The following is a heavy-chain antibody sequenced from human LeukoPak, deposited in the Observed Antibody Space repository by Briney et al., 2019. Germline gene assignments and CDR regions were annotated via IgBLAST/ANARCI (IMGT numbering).Heavy chain of an antibody. V-gene: IGHV3-74*01. CDR2: INPNGTAA. D-gene: IGHD1-1*01. J-gene: IGHJ4*02. CDR3: AKGSNFAFDN. Sequence: PGGSLRLSCAASGFCFSNFWMHWVRQAPGMGLVWVSQINPNGTAALYADSVKGRFTISRDNAKSTLYLQMNTLRADDTAVYYCAKGSNFAFDNWGQGILVTVSS. CDR1: GFCFSNFW.